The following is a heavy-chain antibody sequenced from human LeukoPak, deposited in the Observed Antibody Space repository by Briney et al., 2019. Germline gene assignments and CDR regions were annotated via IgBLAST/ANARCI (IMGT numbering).Heavy chain of an antibody. D-gene: IGHD3-3*01. CDR1: GASISNSTYY. V-gene: IGHV4-39*07. CDR3: ARGGFGAHDFWSGYWYNWFDP. J-gene: IGHJ5*02. CDR2: INHSGST. Sequence: PSETLSLTCNVSGASISNSTYYWGWIRQPPGKGLEWIGEINHSGSTNYNPSLKSRVTISVDTSKNRFSLKLSSVTAADTAVYYCARGGFGAHDFWSGYWYNWFDPWGQGTLVTVSS.